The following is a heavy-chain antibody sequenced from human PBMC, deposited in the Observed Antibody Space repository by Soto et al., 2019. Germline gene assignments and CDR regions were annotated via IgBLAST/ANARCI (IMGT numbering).Heavy chain of an antibody. Sequence: GGSLRLSCAASGFTFRSFTMNWVRQAPGKGLEWVSTISSNSAYIYYTDALRGRFTISRDNAKNSLHLQMNSLRAEDTAVYYCTRDESINWYSGHFRHWGQGTLVTVS. J-gene: IGHJ1*01. CDR2: ISSNSAYI. V-gene: IGHV3-21*01. CDR3: TRDESINWYSGHFRH. D-gene: IGHD6-13*01. CDR1: GFTFRSFT.